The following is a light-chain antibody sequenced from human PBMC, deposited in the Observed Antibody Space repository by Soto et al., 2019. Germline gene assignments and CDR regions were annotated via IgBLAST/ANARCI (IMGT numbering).Light chain of an antibody. CDR2: FAS. Sequence: AIQLTQSPSSLSASVGDSVTITCRTLQGIATALAWYQCKPGKPPKLLISFASTLWTGVPSRFSGSGSVKDFTLTISCLQPEDFATDVCQQFNAYPLTFGGGTRVSI. CDR3: QQFNAYPLT. J-gene: IGKJ4*01. CDR1: QGIATA. V-gene: IGKV1-13*02.